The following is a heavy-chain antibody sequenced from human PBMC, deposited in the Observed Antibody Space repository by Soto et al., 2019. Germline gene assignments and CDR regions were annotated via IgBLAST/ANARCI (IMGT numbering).Heavy chain of an antibody. Sequence: ASVKVSCKASGYIFTGYYMHWVRQAPGQGLEWMGWINPNSGDTNYTQKFQGWVTMTRDTSISTAYMELSRLRSDDTAVYYCATSRISIAVAGETEYYFDYWGQGTPVTVSS. D-gene: IGHD6-19*01. CDR2: INPNSGDT. CDR3: ATSRISIAVAGETEYYFDY. CDR1: GYIFTGYY. J-gene: IGHJ4*02. V-gene: IGHV1-2*04.